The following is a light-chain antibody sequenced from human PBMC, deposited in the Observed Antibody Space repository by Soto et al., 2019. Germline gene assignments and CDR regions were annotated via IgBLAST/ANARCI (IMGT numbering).Light chain of an antibody. CDR3: QQYGSSPRT. CDR1: QSVSSY. J-gene: IGKJ1*01. V-gene: IGKV3-11*01. Sequence: EIVLTQSPATLSLSPGERAILSCRASQSVSSYLAWYQQKPGQAPRLLIYAASNRATGIPSRFSGSGFRTDFTLTISSLEPEDFAVYYCQQYGSSPRTFGQGTKVEIK. CDR2: AAS.